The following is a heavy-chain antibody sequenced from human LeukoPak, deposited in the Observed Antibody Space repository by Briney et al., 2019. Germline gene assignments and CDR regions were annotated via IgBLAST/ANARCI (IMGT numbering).Heavy chain of an antibody. J-gene: IGHJ4*02. V-gene: IGHV3-23*01. CDR1: GFTFSSHG. CDR2: ISGSGDYT. D-gene: IGHD3-10*01. CDR3: AKVTYGSGTYGAFDS. Sequence: GGSLRLSCAASGFTFSSHGMSWVRQAPGKGLEWVSTISGSGDYTYYADSVKGRFTISRDNSKNTLYLQMNSLRAEDTAIYYCAKVTYGSGTYGAFDSWGQGTLVTVSS.